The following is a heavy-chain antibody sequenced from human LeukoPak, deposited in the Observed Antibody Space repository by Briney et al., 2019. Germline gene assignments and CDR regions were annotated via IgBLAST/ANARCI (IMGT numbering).Heavy chain of an antibody. CDR1: GYTFTSYY. Sequence: ASVKVSCKASGYTFTSYYMHWVRQAPGQGLEWMGWMNPNSGNTGYAQKFQGRVTITRNTSISTAYMELSSLRSEDTAVYYCARLGVVINHDAFDIWGQGTMVTVSS. CDR3: ARLGVVINHDAFDI. V-gene: IGHV1-8*03. CDR2: MNPNSGNT. J-gene: IGHJ3*02. D-gene: IGHD3-3*01.